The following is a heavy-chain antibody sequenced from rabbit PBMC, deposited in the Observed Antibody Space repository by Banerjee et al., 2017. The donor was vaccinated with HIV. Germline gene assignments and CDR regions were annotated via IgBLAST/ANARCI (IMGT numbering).Heavy chain of an antibody. V-gene: IGHV1S40*01. Sequence: QSLEESGGDLVEPGASLTLTCTASGFSFSSSYYICWVRQAPGKGLELIACIYISGGSTYYASWAKGRFTISKTSSTTVTLQMTSLTAADTATYFCARDRGSSGYYADWLDLWGPGTLVTVS. CDR2: IYISGGST. D-gene: IGHD1-1*01. CDR1: GFSFSSSYY. J-gene: IGHJ5*01. CDR3: ARDRGSSGYYADWLDL.